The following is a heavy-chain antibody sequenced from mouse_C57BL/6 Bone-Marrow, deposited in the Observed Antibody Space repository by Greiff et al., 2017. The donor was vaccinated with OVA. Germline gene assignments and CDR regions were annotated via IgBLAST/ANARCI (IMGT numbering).Heavy chain of an antibody. CDR1: GFTFSDYY. CDR2: ISNGGGST. Sequence: DVKLVESGGGLVQPGGSLKLSCAASGFTFSDYYMYWVRQTPEKRLEWVAYISNGGGSTYYPDTVKGRFTISRDNAKNTLYLQMSRLKSEDTAMYYCARSEYGNYVRYAMDYWGQGTSVTVSS. D-gene: IGHD2-1*01. V-gene: IGHV5-12*01. J-gene: IGHJ4*01. CDR3: ARSEYGNYVRYAMDY.